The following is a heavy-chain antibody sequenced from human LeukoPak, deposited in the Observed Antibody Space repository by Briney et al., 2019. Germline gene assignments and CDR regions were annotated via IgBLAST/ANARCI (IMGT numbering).Heavy chain of an antibody. CDR2: IYYSGST. V-gene: IGHV4-59*01. J-gene: IGHJ6*02. CDR1: GGSISSYY. Sequence: PSETLSLTCSVSGGSISSYYWSWIRQPPGKGLEWIGYIYYSGSTNNNPSLKSRVTISVDTSKNQFSLKLSSVTAADTAVYYCATGTVTGYYYGMDVWGQGTTVTVSS. D-gene: IGHD4-17*01. CDR3: ATGTVTGYYYGMDV.